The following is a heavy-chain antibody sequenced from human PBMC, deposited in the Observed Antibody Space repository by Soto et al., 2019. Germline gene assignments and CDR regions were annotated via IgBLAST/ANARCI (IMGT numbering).Heavy chain of an antibody. CDR1: GGSISSGGYH. Sequence: QVQLQESGPGLVEPSQTLSLTCTVSGGSISSGGYHWSWISQHPGKGLEWIGYMYYSGSTSYNPFLKSRVAFSIDTSKDQFSLKLSSVTTADTAIYHCAREGDYHSSTGYRPHGYWGQGALVTVSS. V-gene: IGHV4-31*03. J-gene: IGHJ4*02. CDR3: AREGDYHSSTGYRPHGY. CDR2: MYYSGST. D-gene: IGHD3-9*01.